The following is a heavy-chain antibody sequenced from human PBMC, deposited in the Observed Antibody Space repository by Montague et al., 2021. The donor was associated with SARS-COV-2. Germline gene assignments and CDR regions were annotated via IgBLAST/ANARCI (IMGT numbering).Heavy chain of an antibody. D-gene: IGHD3-22*01. J-gene: IGHJ6*02. CDR3: ARDRHLVGSSGYYEFNGMDV. CDR1: GYTFTGYY. CDR2: INPNSGGT. Sequence: SVKVSCKASGYTFTGYYMHWVRQAPGQGLEWMGWINPNSGGTNYAQKFQGWVTMTRDTSISTAYMELSRLRSDDTAVYYCARDRHLVGSSGYYEFNGMDVWGQGTTVTVSS. V-gene: IGHV1-2*04.